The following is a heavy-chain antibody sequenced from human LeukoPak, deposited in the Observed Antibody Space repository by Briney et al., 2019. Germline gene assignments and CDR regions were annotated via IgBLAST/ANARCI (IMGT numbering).Heavy chain of an antibody. J-gene: IGHJ5*02. D-gene: IGHD6-13*01. CDR3: ARGASIAAAGTGEKSNWFDP. V-gene: IGHV3-74*01. CDR1: GFSFRSYW. CDR2: INSDGSGT. Sequence: PGGSLRLSCAASGFSFRSYWMHWVRQPPGKGLLWVSRINSDGSGTTYADSVKGRFTISRDNSKNTLYLQMNSLRVEDTAVYYCARGASIAAAGTGEKSNWFDPWGQGTLVTVSS.